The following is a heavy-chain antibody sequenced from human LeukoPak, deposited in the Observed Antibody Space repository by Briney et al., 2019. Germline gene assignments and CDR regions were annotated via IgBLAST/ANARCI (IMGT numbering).Heavy chain of an antibody. J-gene: IGHJ4*02. V-gene: IGHV4-39*01. Sequence: SEALSLTCTVSGGSLSRSGYYWGWIRQPPGKGLEWIGNFYYGGSTYYNPSLKSRVTISVDTSKNQFPLNLNSVTAADTAVYFCARSVAYTSGWYIDYWGQGTLVTVSS. D-gene: IGHD6-19*01. CDR1: GGSLSRSGYY. CDR3: ARSVAYTSGWYIDY. CDR2: FYYGGST.